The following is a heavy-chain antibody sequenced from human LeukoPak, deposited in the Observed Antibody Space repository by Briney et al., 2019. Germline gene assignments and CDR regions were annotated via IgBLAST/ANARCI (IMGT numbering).Heavy chain of an antibody. CDR1: GGTFSSYA. CDR2: IIPILGIA. J-gene: IGHJ4*02. D-gene: IGHD5-12*01. Sequence: SVKVSCKASGGTFSSYAISWVRQAPGQGLEWMGRIIPILGIANYAQKFQGRVTITADKSTSTAYMELSSLRPEDTAVYYCARGIYSGYDSLFDYWGQGTLVTVSS. CDR3: ARGIYSGYDSLFDY. V-gene: IGHV1-69*04.